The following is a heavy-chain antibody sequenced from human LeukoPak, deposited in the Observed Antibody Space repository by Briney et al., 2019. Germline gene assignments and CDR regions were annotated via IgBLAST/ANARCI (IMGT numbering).Heavy chain of an antibody. Sequence: PGGSLRLSCAASGFTFDDYAMHWVRQAPGKGLEWVSGISWNSGSIGYADSVKGRFTISRDNAKNSLYLQMNSLRAEDTALYYCAKGGVGSYQVYRDVWGKGTTVTISS. CDR3: AKGGVGSYQVYRDV. CDR1: GFTFDDYA. V-gene: IGHV3-9*01. CDR2: ISWNSGSI. J-gene: IGHJ6*03. D-gene: IGHD1-26*01.